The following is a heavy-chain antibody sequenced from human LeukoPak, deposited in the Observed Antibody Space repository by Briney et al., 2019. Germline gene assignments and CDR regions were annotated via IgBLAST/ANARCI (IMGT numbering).Heavy chain of an antibody. Sequence: GGSLRLSCAASGFTFSSYGMHWVRQAPGKGLEWVAFIRYDGSNKYYADSVKGRFTISRDNSKNTLYLQMNSLRAEDTAVYYCARAGSTAILFDYWGQGTLVTVSS. CDR1: GFTFSSYG. V-gene: IGHV3-30*02. CDR2: IRYDGSNK. J-gene: IGHJ4*02. CDR3: ARAGSTAILFDY. D-gene: IGHD6-6*01.